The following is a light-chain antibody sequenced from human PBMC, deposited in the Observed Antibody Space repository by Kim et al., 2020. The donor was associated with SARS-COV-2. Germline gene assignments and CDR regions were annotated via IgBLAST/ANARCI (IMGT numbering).Light chain of an antibody. CDR1: QSVSSY. CDR2: DAS. Sequence: LYPGERDTHACKASQSVSSYLAWYPQKPGHAPMLLIYDASNRDTVIPARFSGSGSGTDFTLTISSLEPEDFAVYYCQQRSNWLWTFGQGTKVDIK. J-gene: IGKJ1*01. CDR3: QQRSNWLWT. V-gene: IGKV3-11*01.